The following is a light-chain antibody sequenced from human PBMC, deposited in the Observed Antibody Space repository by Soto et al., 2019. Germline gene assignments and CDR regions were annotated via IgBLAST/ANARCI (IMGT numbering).Light chain of an antibody. CDR1: SSDVGSYNL. Sequence: QSALTQPASVSGSPGQSITISCTGASSDVGSYNLVSWYQQHPGKAPKLIIYEVSGRPSGVSNRFSGSKSGNTASLTISGLQAEDEADYYCCTYAGSRHWLFGGGTKLTVL. CDR3: CTYAGSRHWL. V-gene: IGLV2-23*02. CDR2: EVS. J-gene: IGLJ3*02.